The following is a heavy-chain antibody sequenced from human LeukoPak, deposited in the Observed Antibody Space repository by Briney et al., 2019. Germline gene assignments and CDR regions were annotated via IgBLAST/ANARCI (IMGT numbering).Heavy chain of an antibody. Sequence: SETLSLTCAVSGGSISSGGYSWSWIRQPPGKGLEWIGYIYHSGSTYYNPSLKSRVTISVDRSKNQFSLKLSSVTAAGTAFYYCARAPGDYGWFDPWGQGTLVTVSS. V-gene: IGHV4-30-2*01. D-gene: IGHD4-17*01. J-gene: IGHJ5*02. CDR2: IYHSGST. CDR1: GGSISSGGYS. CDR3: ARAPGDYGWFDP.